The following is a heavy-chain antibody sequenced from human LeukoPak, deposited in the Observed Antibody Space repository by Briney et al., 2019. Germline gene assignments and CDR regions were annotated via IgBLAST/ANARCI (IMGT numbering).Heavy chain of an antibody. CDR2: IKQGGSEK. J-gene: IGHJ4*02. D-gene: IGHD3-3*01. V-gene: IGHV3-7*01. CDR1: GFTFSSYW. CDR3: ARDVYDFWSGYYNDY. Sequence: GGSLRLSCAASGFTFSSYWMSWVRQAPGKGLEWVANIKQGGSEKYYVDSVKGRFTISRDNAKNSLYLQMNSLRAEDTAVYYCARDVYDFWSGYYNDYWGQGTLVTVSS.